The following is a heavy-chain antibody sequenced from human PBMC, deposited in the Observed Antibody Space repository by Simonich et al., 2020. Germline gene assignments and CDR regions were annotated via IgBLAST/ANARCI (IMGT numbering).Heavy chain of an antibody. Sequence: QLQLQESGPGLVKPSETLSLTCTVSGGSISSSSYYWGGIRQPPGKGLEWIGGIYYSGSTYYNPSLKSRVTISVDTSKNQFSLKLSSVTAADTAVYYCARHAGFAFDIWGQGTMVTVSS. CDR1: GGSISSSSYY. CDR2: IYYSGST. V-gene: IGHV4-39*01. J-gene: IGHJ3*02. CDR3: ARHAGFAFDI. D-gene: IGHD6-13*01.